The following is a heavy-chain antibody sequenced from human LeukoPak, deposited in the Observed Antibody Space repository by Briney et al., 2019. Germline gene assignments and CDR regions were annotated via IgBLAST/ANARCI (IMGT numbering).Heavy chain of an antibody. Sequence: SETLSLTCTVYGGSISSSSYYWGWIRQPPGKGLEWIGSIYYSGSTYYNPSLKSRVTISVDTSKNQLSLKLSSVTAADTAVYYCARSYYYDSSALSGVYYFDYWGQGTLVTVS. CDR3: ARSYYYDSSALSGVYYFDY. J-gene: IGHJ4*02. CDR1: GGSISSSSYY. V-gene: IGHV4-39*07. CDR2: IYYSGST. D-gene: IGHD3-22*01.